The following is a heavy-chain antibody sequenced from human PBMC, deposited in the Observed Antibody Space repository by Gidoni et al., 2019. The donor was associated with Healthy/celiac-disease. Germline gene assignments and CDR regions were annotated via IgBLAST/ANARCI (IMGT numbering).Heavy chain of an antibody. J-gene: IGHJ3*02. CDR3: AKSRYSSRDTGGAFDI. CDR2: ISGSGGST. V-gene: IGHV3-23*01. CDR1: GFPFSSYA. Sequence: EVQLLESGGGLVQPGGFLRLSCAASGFPFSSYAMSWVRQAPGKGLEWVSAISGSGGSTYYADSVKGRFTISRDNSKNTLYLQMNSLRAEDTAVYYCAKSRYSSRDTGGAFDIWGQGTMVTVSS. D-gene: IGHD6-13*01.